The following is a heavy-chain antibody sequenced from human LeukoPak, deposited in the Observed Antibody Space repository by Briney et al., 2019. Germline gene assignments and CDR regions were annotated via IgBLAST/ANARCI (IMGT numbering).Heavy chain of an antibody. CDR2: FDPEDGET. J-gene: IGHJ4*02. CDR1: GYTLTELS. V-gene: IGHV1-24*01. Sequence: ASVKVSCKVSGYTLTELSMHWVRQAPGKGLEWMGGFDPEDGETIYAQKFQGRVTMTEDTSTDTAYMELSSLRSEDTAVYYCASKPADDYGDYAFDYWGQGTLVTVSS. CDR3: ASKPADDYGDYAFDY. D-gene: IGHD4-17*01.